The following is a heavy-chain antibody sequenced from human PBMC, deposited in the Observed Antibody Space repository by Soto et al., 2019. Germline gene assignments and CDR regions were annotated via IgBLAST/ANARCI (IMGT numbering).Heavy chain of an antibody. CDR2: INPSGGST. D-gene: IGHD2-15*01. CDR1: GYTFTSYY. V-gene: IGHV1-46*01. Sequence: ASVKVSCKASGYTFTSYYMHWVRQAPGQGLEWMGIINPSGGSTSYAQKFQGRVTMTRDTSTSTVYMELSSLRSEDTAVYYCAREPLVVAATPSHWFDPWGQGTLVTVSS. CDR3: AREPLVVAATPSHWFDP. J-gene: IGHJ5*02.